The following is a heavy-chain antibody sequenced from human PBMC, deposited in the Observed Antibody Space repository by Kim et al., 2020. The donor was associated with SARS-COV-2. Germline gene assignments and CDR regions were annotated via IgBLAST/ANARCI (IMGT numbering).Heavy chain of an antibody. CDR1: GFTVSSNY. Sequence: GGSLRLSCAASGFTVSSNYMSWVRQAPGKGLEWVSVIYSGGSTYYADSVKGRFTISRHNSKNTLYLQMNSLRAEDTAVYYCARGGDGYNPPFDYWGQGTLVTVSS. J-gene: IGHJ4*02. CDR3: ARGGDGYNPPFDY. D-gene: IGHD5-12*01. CDR2: IYSGGST. V-gene: IGHV3-53*04.